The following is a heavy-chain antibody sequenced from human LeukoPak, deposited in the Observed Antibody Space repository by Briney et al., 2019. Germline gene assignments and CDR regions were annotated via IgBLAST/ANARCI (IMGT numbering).Heavy chain of an antibody. Sequence: ASVKVSCKASGHTITSYYLDGVRQATGQGLEWMAIVNPSGGSTSHAQKFQGRVTMTRDTSANTIYMELSGLRSEDTAVYYCASVYKHAMDVWGQGTTVIVSS. D-gene: IGHD5-24*01. CDR2: VNPSGGST. J-gene: IGHJ6*02. V-gene: IGHV1-46*01. CDR3: ASVYKHAMDV. CDR1: GHTITSYY.